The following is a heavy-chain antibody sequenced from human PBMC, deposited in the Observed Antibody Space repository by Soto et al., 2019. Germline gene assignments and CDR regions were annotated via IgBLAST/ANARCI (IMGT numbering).Heavy chain of an antibody. Sequence: ASVKVSCKASGYTFTNYPITWVRRAPGQGLEWMGWISAHSGDTKYAQKFQGRVTMTTDTSTSTAYLELRSLRSDDTAVYYCGRTITLRVLAPAYWCQVPRFTVSS. CDR2: ISAHSGDT. CDR1: GYTFTNYP. CDR3: GRTITLRVLAPAY. D-gene: IGHD5-12*01. J-gene: IGHJ4*02. V-gene: IGHV1-18*01.